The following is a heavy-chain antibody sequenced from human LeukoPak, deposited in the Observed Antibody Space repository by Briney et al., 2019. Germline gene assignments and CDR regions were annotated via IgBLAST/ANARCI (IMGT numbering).Heavy chain of an antibody. Sequence: GGSLRLSCAASGFTFSTNAMSWVRQAPGKGLEWVSAISGNGGRTYYADSVKGRFTISRDNSKGTLYLQMNSLRAEDMAVYYCAKSRLVDVVATSIDYWGQGTLVTVSS. CDR2: ISGNGGRT. D-gene: IGHD5-12*01. CDR3: AKSRLVDVVATSIDY. J-gene: IGHJ4*02. CDR1: GFTFSTNA. V-gene: IGHV3-23*01.